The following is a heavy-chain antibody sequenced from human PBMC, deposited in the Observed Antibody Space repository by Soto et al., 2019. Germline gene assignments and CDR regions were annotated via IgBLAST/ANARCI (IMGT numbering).Heavy chain of an antibody. V-gene: IGHV3-7*01. CDR2: IKEDGTEK. CDR1: GFTFSNYW. D-gene: IGHD3-10*01. CDR3: ARDPLYGAFDI. J-gene: IGHJ3*02. Sequence: VGSLRLSCVASGFTFSNYWMTWVRQAPGKGLEWVANIKEDGTEKNYVDSVRGRFTMSRDNAKNSLDLQMNSLRVEDTAVYYCARDPLYGAFDIWGQGTVVNVSS.